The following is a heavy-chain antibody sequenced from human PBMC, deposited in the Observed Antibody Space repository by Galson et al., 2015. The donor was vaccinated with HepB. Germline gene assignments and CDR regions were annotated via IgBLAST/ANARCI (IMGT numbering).Heavy chain of an antibody. V-gene: IGHV3-21*01. J-gene: IGHJ5*02. CDR1: GFIFKNYN. D-gene: IGHD6-19*01. CDR3: ARDWGIAVAGTWWFDP. Sequence: SLRLSCAASGFIFKNYNMNWVRPAPGKGLEWVSSISNRGDFIYYAESVRGRFTISRDNAKNSLFLQMNSLRAEDAAVYYCARDWGIAVAGTWWFDPWGQGTVVTVSS. CDR2: ISNRGDFI.